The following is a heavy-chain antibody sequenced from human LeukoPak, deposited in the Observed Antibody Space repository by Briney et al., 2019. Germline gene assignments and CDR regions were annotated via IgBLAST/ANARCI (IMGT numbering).Heavy chain of an antibody. Sequence: SETLSLTCAVSGGSISSSNWWSRVRQPPGKGLEWIGEIYHSGSTNYNPSLKSRVTISVDKSKNQFSLKLSSVTAADTAVYYCVGGSGWYEGYFDYWGQGTLVTVSS. D-gene: IGHD6-19*01. V-gene: IGHV4-4*02. CDR1: GGSISSSNW. CDR3: VGGSGWYEGYFDY. CDR2: IYHSGST. J-gene: IGHJ4*02.